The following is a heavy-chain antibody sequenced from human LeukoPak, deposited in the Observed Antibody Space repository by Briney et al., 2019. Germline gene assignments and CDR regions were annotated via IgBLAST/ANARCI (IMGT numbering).Heavy chain of an antibody. D-gene: IGHD6-13*01. CDR3: AAWDSSSWYGSFDY. J-gene: IGHJ4*02. Sequence: SETLSLTCTVSGGSISSYYWSWTRQPPGKGLEWTGYIYYSGSTNYNPSLKSRVTISVDTSKNQFSLKLSSVTAADTAVYYCAAWDSSSWYGSFDYWGQGTLVTVSS. CDR1: GGSISSYY. CDR2: IYYSGST. V-gene: IGHV4-59*01.